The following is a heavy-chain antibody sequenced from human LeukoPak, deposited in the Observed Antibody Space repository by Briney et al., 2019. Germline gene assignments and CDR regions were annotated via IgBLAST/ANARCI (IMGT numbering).Heavy chain of an antibody. V-gene: IGHV1-46*01. CDR3: ARGAHVRMYDSNHNCFDP. J-gene: IGHJ5*02. CDR1: GYTFTSYY. CDR2: INPSGGST. D-gene: IGHD3-22*01. Sequence: GASVKVSCKASGYTFTSYYMYWVRQAPGQGLEWMGIINPSGGSTSYAQKFQGRVTMTRDMSTSTVYMELSSLRSEDTAVYYCARGAHVRMYDSNHNCFDPWGQGTLVTVSS.